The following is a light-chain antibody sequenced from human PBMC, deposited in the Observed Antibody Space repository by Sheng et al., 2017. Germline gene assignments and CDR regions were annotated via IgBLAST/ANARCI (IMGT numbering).Light chain of an antibody. J-gene: IGLJ3*02. CDR2: DDN. V-gene: IGLV1-51*01. CDR1: SSNIGNNF. Sequence: QSVLTQPPSVSAAPGQKVTISCSGSSSNIGNNFVSWYQHLPGRAPKLLIYDDNQRPSGIPDRFSGSRSGTSATLGISGLQTGDEADYSCATWDSSLSAGVFGGGTKVTVL. CDR3: ATWDSSLSAGV.